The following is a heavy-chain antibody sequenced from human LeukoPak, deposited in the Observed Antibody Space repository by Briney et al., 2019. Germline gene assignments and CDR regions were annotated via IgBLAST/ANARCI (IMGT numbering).Heavy chain of an antibody. D-gene: IGHD3-10*01. CDR3: AGGSGSYSFY. J-gene: IGHJ4*02. CDR1: GGSFSGYY. Sequence: PSETLSLTCAVYGGSFSGYYWSWIRQPPGKGLEWIGEINHSGSTNYNPSLTSRVTISVDTSKNQFSLKLSSVSAADTAVYYCAGGSGSYSFYWGQGTLVTVSS. CDR2: INHSGST. V-gene: IGHV4-34*01.